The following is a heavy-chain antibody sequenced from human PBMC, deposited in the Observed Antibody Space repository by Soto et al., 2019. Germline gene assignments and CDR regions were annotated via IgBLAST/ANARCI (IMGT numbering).Heavy chain of an antibody. J-gene: IGHJ4*02. V-gene: IGHV6-1*01. D-gene: IGHD2-2*01. CDR1: GDSVSSNSAA. CDR2: TYYRSKWYN. Sequence: QTLSLTCAISGDSVSSNSAAWNWIRQSPSRGLEWLGRTYYRSKWYNDYAVSVKSRITINPDTSKNQFSLQLNSVTPEDTAVYYCARDTGYCSSTSCQTPYYFDYWGQGTLVTVSS. CDR3: ARDTGYCSSTSCQTPYYFDY.